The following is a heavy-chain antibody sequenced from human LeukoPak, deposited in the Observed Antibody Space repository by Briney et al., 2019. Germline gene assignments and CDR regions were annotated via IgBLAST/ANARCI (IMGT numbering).Heavy chain of an antibody. CDR3: AAPDVEYSSSSHYYYYMDV. CDR1: GFTFTSSA. V-gene: IGHV1-58*01. CDR2: IVVGSGNT. D-gene: IGHD6-6*01. Sequence: ASVKVSCKASGFTFTSSAVQWVRQARGQRLEWIGWIVVGSGNTNYAQKFQERVTITRDMSTSTAYMELSSLRSEDTAVYYCAAPDVEYSSSSHYYYYMDVWGKRTTVTVSS. J-gene: IGHJ6*03.